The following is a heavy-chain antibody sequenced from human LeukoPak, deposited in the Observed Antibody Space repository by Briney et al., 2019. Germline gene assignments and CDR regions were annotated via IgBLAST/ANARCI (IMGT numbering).Heavy chain of an antibody. CDR2: ISSSSSYI. J-gene: IGHJ4*02. D-gene: IGHD1-26*01. Sequence: GSLRLSCAASGFTFSSYSMNWVRQAPGKGLEWVSSISSSSSYIYYADSVKGRFTISRDNAKNSLYLQMNSLRAEDTAVYYCARVRGSSAAFDYWGQGTLVTVSS. CDR3: ARVRGSSAAFDY. V-gene: IGHV3-21*01. CDR1: GFTFSSYS.